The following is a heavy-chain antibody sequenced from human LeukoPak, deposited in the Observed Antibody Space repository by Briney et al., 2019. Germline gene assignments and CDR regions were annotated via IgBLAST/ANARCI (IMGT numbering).Heavy chain of an antibody. Sequence: SETLSLTCTVSGGSISSYCWSWIRQPPGKGLEWIGHIYYSGSTNNNPSLKSRVTISVDTSKNQFSLKLSSVAAADTAVYYCARHSTYYYDSSGPRYYFDYWGQGTLVTVSS. V-gene: IGHV4-59*08. J-gene: IGHJ4*02. CDR2: IYYSGST. CDR1: GGSISSYC. D-gene: IGHD3-22*01. CDR3: ARHSTYYYDSSGPRYYFDY.